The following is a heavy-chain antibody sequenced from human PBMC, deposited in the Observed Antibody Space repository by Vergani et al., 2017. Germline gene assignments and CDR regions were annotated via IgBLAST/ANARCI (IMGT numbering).Heavy chain of an antibody. D-gene: IGHD5-12*01. CDR3: AKRYVNTVAATFSGLLFDS. J-gene: IGHJ4*02. CDR1: GFTFSNYG. CDR2: IRYDGSNT. Sequence: QVQLVESGGGVVQPGGSLRLSCAASGFTFSNYGMHWVRQALGKGLAWVAFIRYDGSNTYYADSVKGRFTISRDDSKNTLYLQMNSLRTEDTAVYYCAKRYVNTVAATFSGLLFDSRGQGTLVTVSS. V-gene: IGHV3-30*02.